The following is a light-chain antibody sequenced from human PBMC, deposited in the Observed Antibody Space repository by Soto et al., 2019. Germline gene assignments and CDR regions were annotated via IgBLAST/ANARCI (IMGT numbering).Light chain of an antibody. CDR3: QSYDRSLRHVI. J-gene: IGLJ2*01. CDR2: GDG. Sequence: QAVVTQPPSVSGAPGQRVTISCTGSSSNIGAGYNVPWYQQLPGTAPKLLIYGDGNRPSGVPDRFSGSKSGTSASLAITGLQAEDEADYYRQSYDRSLRHVIFGGGTKLTVL. V-gene: IGLV1-40*01. CDR1: SSNIGAGYN.